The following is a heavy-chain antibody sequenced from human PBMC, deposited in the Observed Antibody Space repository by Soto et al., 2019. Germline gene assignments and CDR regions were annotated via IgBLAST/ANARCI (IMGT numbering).Heavy chain of an antibody. V-gene: IGHV1-69*02. J-gene: IGHJ4*02. CDR1: GDTFNFYS. CDR3: ASSYGSGYRAFDY. D-gene: IGHD3-10*01. CDR2: VNPIVSMS. Sequence: QVQLVQSGAEVKRPGSSVKVSCKASGDTFNFYSIYWVRQAPGLGLEWMGRVNPIVSMSNYAQKFQGRVTMTADKSTSKAYMELSSLRSEDTAIYYCASSYGSGYRAFDYWGQGALVTVSS.